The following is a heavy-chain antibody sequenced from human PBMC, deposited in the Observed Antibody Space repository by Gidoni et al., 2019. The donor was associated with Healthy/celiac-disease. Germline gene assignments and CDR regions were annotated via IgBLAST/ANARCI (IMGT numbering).Heavy chain of an antibody. D-gene: IGHD3-22*01. Sequence: EVQLVESGGGLVKPGGSLRLPCAASGFTLRYAWLSAARQAPGKGLEWVGLIKSKTGGVTTDYAAPVKGRFAISRDDSKNTLYLQMNSLKTEDTAVYYCTTDFVPHYYDSSGYYYEDYWGQGTLVTVSS. CDR2: IKSKTGGVTT. CDR1: GFTLRYAW. J-gene: IGHJ4*02. V-gene: IGHV3-15*01. CDR3: TTDFVPHYYDSSGYYYEDY.